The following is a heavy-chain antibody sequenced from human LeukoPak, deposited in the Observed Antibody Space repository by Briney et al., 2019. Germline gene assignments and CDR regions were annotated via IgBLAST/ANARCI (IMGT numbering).Heavy chain of an antibody. CDR1: GFTFSSYW. J-gene: IGHJ4*02. CDR3: ARAWWDRYYFDY. V-gene: IGHV3-74*01. Sequence: GGSLRLSCAASGFTFSSYWMHWVRQAPGKGLVWVSRVITDGSSTSYADSVKGRFTISRDNAKNTLYLQMNSLRAEDTAVYYCARAWWDRYYFDYWGQGTLVTVSS. D-gene: IGHD2-15*01. CDR2: VITDGSST.